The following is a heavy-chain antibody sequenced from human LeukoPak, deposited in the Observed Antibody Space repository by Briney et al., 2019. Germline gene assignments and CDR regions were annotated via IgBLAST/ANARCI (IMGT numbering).Heavy chain of an antibody. CDR1: RFPFSSYA. CDR3: AKVRRTGYYIVPHGAFDI. CDR2: ISGSGDNT. Sequence: GGSLRLSCAASRFPFSSYALSWVRQAPGKGLEWVSAISGSGDNTYYADSVKGRFTVSRDNSKNTLYLQMNSLRAEDTAIYYCAKVRRTGYYIVPHGAFDIWGQGTMVTVSS. J-gene: IGHJ3*02. V-gene: IGHV3-23*01. D-gene: IGHD3/OR15-3a*01.